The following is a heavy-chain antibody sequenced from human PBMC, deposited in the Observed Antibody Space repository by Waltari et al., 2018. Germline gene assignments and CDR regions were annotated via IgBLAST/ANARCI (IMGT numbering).Heavy chain of an antibody. Sequence: EVQLVESGGGLVQPGRSLRLSCAASGFTFDDYAMHWVRQPPGKGVEGVSGISWNSGSIGYADSGEGRFTISRDNAKNSLFLQMNSLRAEDTALYYCAKDKSYYTSGWENAFDIWGQGTMVTVSS. J-gene: IGHJ3*02. CDR1: GFTFDDYA. CDR3: AKDKSYYTSGWENAFDI. D-gene: IGHD6-19*01. V-gene: IGHV3-9*01. CDR2: ISWNSGSI.